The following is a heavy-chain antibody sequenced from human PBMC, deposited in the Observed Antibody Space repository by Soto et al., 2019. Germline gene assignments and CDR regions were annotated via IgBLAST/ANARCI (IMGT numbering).Heavy chain of an antibody. J-gene: IGHJ4*02. D-gene: IGHD3-16*01. CDR2: INHSGST. V-gene: IGHV4-34*01. CDR3: ARTTAFVSGTYTQAHFDY. CDR1: GGSCSGYY. Sequence: SETLSLTCAVYGGSCSGYYWSWIRQSPGKGLEWIGEINHSGSTNYTPSLKSRFTISVYTSKNQVSLKLSSVTAADTAVYYCARTTAFVSGTYTQAHFDYWGQGTRVTVSS.